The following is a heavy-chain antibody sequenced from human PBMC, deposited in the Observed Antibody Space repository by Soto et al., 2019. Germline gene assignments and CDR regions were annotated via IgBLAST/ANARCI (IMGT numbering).Heavy chain of an antibody. Sequence: EVQLVESGGGLVQPGRSLRLSCAASGFTFDDYAMHWVRQAPGKGLEWVSGISWNSGSIGYADSVKGRFTISRDNAKNSLYLQMNSLRAEDTALYYCAKDMATGGQLALDFDYWGQGTLVTVSS. V-gene: IGHV3-9*01. CDR1: GFTFDDYA. D-gene: IGHD6-6*01. CDR3: AKDMATGGQLALDFDY. CDR2: ISWNSGSI. J-gene: IGHJ4*02.